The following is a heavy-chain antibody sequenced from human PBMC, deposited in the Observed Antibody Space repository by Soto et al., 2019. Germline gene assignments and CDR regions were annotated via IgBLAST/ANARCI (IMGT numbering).Heavy chain of an antibody. CDR3: AATSYDFWSGYSLFMDV. CDR2: IVVGSGNT. V-gene: IGHV1-58*02. J-gene: IGHJ6*03. CDR1: GFTFTSSA. D-gene: IGHD3-3*01. Sequence: SVKVSCKASGFTFTSSAMQWVRQARGQRLEWIGWIVVGSGNTNYEQKFQERVTITRDMSTSTAYMELSSLRSEDTAVYYCAATSYDFWSGYSLFMDVWGKGTTVTVSS.